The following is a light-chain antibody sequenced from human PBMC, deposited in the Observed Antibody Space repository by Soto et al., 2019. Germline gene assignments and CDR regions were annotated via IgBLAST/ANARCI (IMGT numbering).Light chain of an antibody. CDR2: DVT. V-gene: IGLV2-11*01. J-gene: IGLJ2*01. CDR3: CSYAASYTLV. CDR1: SSDVGGYNS. Sequence: QSALAKPRSVSGSPGQSVTISCSGTSSDVGGYNSVSWYQQFPGKAPKLMIYDVTKRPSGVPDRFSGSKSGNTASLTISGLQAEDEADYYCCSYAASYTLVFGGGTKLPVL.